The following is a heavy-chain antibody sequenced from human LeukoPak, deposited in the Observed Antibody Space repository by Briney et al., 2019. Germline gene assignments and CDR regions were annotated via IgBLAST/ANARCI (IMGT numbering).Heavy chain of an antibody. D-gene: IGHD3-22*01. J-gene: IGHJ3*02. Sequence: PSETLSLTCTVSGGSISSSSYYWGWIRQPPGKGLEWIGSIYYSGSTYYNPSLKSRVTISVDTSKNQFSLKLSSVTAADTAVYYCARARYDSNAFDIWGQGTMVTVSS. CDR3: ARARYDSNAFDI. CDR2: IYYSGST. V-gene: IGHV4-39*07. CDR1: GGSISSSSYY.